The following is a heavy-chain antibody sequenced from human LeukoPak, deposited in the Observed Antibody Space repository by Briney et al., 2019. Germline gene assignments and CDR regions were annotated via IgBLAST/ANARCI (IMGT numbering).Heavy chain of an antibody. CDR3: ARARYFAPGSIVAP. CDR2: IYYSGST. Sequence: SETLSLTCTVSGGSVSSGSYYWSWMRQPPGKGLEWIGYIYYSGSTNYNPSLKSRVTISVDTSKNRFSLKLSSVTAADTAVYYCARARYFAPGSIVAPWGQGTLVTVSS. J-gene: IGHJ5*02. CDR1: GGSVSSGSYY. V-gene: IGHV4-61*01. D-gene: IGHD3-9*01.